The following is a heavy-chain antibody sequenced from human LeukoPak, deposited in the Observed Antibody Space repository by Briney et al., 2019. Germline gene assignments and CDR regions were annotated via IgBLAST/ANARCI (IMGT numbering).Heavy chain of an antibody. V-gene: IGHV1-69*05. D-gene: IGHD5-12*01. CDR2: IIPIFGTA. CDR1: GGTFNSYA. CDR3: ASGSGYYKLHYYYMDV. Sequence: SVKVSCKASGGTFNSYAISWVRQAPGQGLEWMGRIIPIFGTANYAQKFQGRVTITTDESTSTAYMELSSLRSEDTAVYYCASGSGYYKLHYYYMDVWGKGTTVTVSS. J-gene: IGHJ6*03.